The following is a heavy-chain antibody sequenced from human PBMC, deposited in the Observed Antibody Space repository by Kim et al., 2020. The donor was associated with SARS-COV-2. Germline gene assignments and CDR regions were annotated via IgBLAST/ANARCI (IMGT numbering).Heavy chain of an antibody. J-gene: IGHJ4*02. CDR1: GGSFSGYY. V-gene: IGHV4-34*01. Sequence: SETLSLTCAVYGGSFSGYYWSWIRQPPGKGLEWIGEINHSGSTNYNPSLKSRVTISVDTSKNQFSLKLSSVTAADTAVYYCARAEWYYGSGNYFDYWGQGTLVTVSS. CDR3: ARAEWYYGSGNYFDY. CDR2: INHSGST. D-gene: IGHD3-10*01.